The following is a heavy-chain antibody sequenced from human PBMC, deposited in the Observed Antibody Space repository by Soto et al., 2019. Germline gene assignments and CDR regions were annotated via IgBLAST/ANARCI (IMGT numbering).Heavy chain of an antibody. CDR3: ARHPERIAQIGWFDP. CDR1: GFTFSCYS. V-gene: IGHV3-48*01. CDR2: ISSSSSTI. Sequence: EVQLVESGGGLVQPGGSLRLSCAASGFTFSCYSMNWVRQAPGKGLEWVSYISSSSSTIYYADSVKGRFTISRDNAKNSLYLQMNSLRAEDTAVYYCARHPERIAQIGWFDPWGQGTLVTVSS. D-gene: IGHD6-13*01. J-gene: IGHJ5*02.